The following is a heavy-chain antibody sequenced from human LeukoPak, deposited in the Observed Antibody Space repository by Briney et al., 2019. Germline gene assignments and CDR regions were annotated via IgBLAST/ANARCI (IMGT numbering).Heavy chain of an antibody. V-gene: IGHV3-74*01. Sequence: HPGGSLRLSCAASGFTFSSYWMRWVRPAPGKVLVWVSRISIDGSSTSYADSVKGRFTISRDNAKNTLYLQMNSLRAEDTAIYYCSSDQSPGWFDPWGQGTLVTVSS. CDR2: ISIDGSST. CDR1: GFTFSSYW. J-gene: IGHJ5*02. CDR3: SSDQSPGWFDP.